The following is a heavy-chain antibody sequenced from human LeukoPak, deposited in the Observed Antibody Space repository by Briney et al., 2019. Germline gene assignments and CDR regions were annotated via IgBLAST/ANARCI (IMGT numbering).Heavy chain of an antibody. CDR1: GFTFSTYA. D-gene: IGHD6-19*01. J-gene: IGHJ4*02. CDR2: ISSKGDYT. Sequence: GGSLRLSCAASGFTFSTYAMHWVRQAPGKGLEYVAAISSKGDYTHYANSVKGRFTISRDNSKNTLYLEMGSLRAEDMAVYYCARPSSSGWYAPFCWGQGTLVTVS. V-gene: IGHV3-64*01. CDR3: ARPSSSGWYAPFC.